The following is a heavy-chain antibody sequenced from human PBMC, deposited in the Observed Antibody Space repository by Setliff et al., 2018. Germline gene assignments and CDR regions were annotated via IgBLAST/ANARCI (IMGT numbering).Heavy chain of an antibody. CDR3: ARVGMYYNFWSGYYTYYFDY. V-gene: IGHV4-34*12. D-gene: IGHD3-3*01. J-gene: IGHJ4*02. CDR2: IIHSGST. CDR1: GGSFSGYY. Sequence: SETLSLTCAVYGGSFSGYYWSWIRQPPGKRLEWIGEIIHSGSTNYNPSLKSRVTISMDTSKNQFSLKLSSVTAADTAVYYCARVGMYYNFWSGYYTYYFDYWGQGTLVTVSS.